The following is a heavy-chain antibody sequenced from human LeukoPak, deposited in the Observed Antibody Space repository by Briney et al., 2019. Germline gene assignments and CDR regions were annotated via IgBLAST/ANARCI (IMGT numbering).Heavy chain of an antibody. V-gene: IGHV1-69*13. CDR2: IIPIFGTA. CDR1: GGTFSSYA. Sequence: SVKVSCKASGGTFSSYAISWVRQAPGQGLEWMGGIIPIFGTANYAQKFQGRVTITADESTSTAYMELSSLRSEDTAVYYCARGDGADIVVVPAAIFNWGQGTLVTVSS. D-gene: IGHD2-2*01. J-gene: IGHJ4*02. CDR3: ARGDGADIVVVPAAIFN.